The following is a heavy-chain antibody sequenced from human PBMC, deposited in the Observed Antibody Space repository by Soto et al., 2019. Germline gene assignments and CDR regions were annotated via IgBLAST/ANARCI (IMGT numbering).Heavy chain of an antibody. Sequence: PGGSLRLSCAASGFTFSSYSMNWVRQAPGKGLEWVSYISSSSSTIYYADSVKGRFTISRDNAKNSLYLQMNSLRAEDTAVYYCARDEGPITIFGYTKSGYMDVWGKGTTVTVSS. CDR3: ARDEGPITIFGYTKSGYMDV. CDR2: ISSSSSTI. CDR1: GFTFSSYS. D-gene: IGHD3-3*01. V-gene: IGHV3-48*01. J-gene: IGHJ6*03.